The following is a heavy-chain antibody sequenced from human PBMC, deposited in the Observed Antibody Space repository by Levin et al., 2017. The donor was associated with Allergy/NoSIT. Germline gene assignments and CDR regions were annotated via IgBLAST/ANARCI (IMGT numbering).Heavy chain of an antibody. V-gene: IGHV3-33*01. Sequence: PGGSLRLSCAASGFTFSSYGMHWVRQAPGKGLEWVAVIWYDGSNKYYADSVKGRFTISRDNSKNTLYLQMNSLRAEDTAVYYCARERDYGDVFDYWGQGTLVTVSS. CDR2: IWYDGSNK. D-gene: IGHD4-17*01. J-gene: IGHJ4*02. CDR1: GFTFSSYG. CDR3: ARERDYGDVFDY.